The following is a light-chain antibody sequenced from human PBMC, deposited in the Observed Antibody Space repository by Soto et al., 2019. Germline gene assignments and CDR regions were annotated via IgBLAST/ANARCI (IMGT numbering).Light chain of an antibody. J-gene: IGLJ1*01. CDR2: EVN. CDR1: RSDTGGYNY. CDR3: RSYNSRSTYV. Sequence: QSALAQPASVSGSPGQSITISCSGTRSDTGGYNYVSWYQHHPGKAPKLMIYEVNTRPSGVSDRFSGSKSGNTASLTISGLQAEDQADYYCRSYNSRSTYVFGSGTKGTVL. V-gene: IGLV2-14*01.